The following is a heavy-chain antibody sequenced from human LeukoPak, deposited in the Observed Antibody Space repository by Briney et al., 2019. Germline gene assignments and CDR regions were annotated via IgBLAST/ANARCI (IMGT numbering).Heavy chain of an antibody. CDR1: GGSISSSSYY. D-gene: IGHD2-2*02. V-gene: IGHV4-39*07. CDR2: IYYSGST. J-gene: IGHJ4*02. Sequence: SETLSLTCTVSGGSISSSSYYWGWIRQPPGKGPEWIGSIYYSGSTNYNPSLKSRVTISVDTSKNQFSLKLSSVTAADTAVYYCARARFLIPDYWGQGTLVTVSS. CDR3: ARARFLIPDY.